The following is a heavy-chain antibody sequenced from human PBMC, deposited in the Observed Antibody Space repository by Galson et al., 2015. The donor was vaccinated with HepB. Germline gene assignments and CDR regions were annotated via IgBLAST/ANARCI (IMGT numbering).Heavy chain of an antibody. Sequence: SLRLSCAASGFTFSSYSMNWVRQAPGKGLEWVSYISSSSSTIYYADSVKGRFTISRDNAKNSPYLQMNSLRDEDTAVYYCARDSGSNGPLYWGQGTLVTVSS. J-gene: IGHJ4*02. CDR2: ISSSSSTI. CDR3: ARDSGSNGPLY. D-gene: IGHD1-26*01. CDR1: GFTFSSYS. V-gene: IGHV3-48*02.